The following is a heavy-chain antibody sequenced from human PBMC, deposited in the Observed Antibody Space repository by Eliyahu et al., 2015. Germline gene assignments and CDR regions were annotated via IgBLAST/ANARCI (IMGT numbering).Heavy chain of an antibody. CDR1: XXTFSSYG. CDR2: IWYDGSNK. CDR3: AISAYGDYAYFDY. J-gene: IGHJ4*02. Sequence: QVQLVESGGGVVQPGRSLRLSCAASXXTFSSYGLHWVRQAPGKGLEWVAVIWYDGSNKYYADSVKGRFTISRNNSLNTLSLQMNSLRAEDTAEYYCAISAYGDYAYFDYWGQGTLVTVSS. V-gene: IGHV3-33*01. D-gene: IGHD4-17*01.